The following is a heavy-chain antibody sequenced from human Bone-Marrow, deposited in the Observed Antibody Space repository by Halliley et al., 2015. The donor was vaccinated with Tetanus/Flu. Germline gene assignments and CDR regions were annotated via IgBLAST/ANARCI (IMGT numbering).Heavy chain of an antibody. CDR3: ATGYNWNYAYH. CDR1: GGSIISDY. Sequence: TLSLTCSVSGGSIISDYWSWIRQSPGKGLEWIGYKYYSGTEYNPSLRSRVTMSVDLPKNQFSLKLSSVTAADTAVYYCATGYNWNYAYHWDQGTLVTVSS. V-gene: IGHV4-59*08. D-gene: IGHD1-7*01. J-gene: IGHJ1*01. CDR2: KYYSGT.